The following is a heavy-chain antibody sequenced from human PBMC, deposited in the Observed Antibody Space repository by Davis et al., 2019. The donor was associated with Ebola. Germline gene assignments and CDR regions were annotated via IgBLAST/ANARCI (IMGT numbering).Heavy chain of an antibody. D-gene: IGHD2-15*01. CDR3: AKSIPGYCSGGSCSGFDY. Sequence: PGGSLRLSCAASGFTFSSYGMHWVRQAPGKGLEWVAVISYDGSNKYYADSVKGRFTISRDNSKNTLYLQMNSLRAEDTAVYYCAKSIPGYCSGGSCSGFDYWGQGTLVTVSS. V-gene: IGHV3-30*18. CDR2: ISYDGSNK. CDR1: GFTFSSYG. J-gene: IGHJ4*02.